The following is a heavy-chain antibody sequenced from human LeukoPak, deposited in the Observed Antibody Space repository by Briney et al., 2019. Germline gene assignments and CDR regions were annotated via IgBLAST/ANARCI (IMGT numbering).Heavy chain of an antibody. J-gene: IGHJ5*02. Sequence: PSETLSLTCAVSGGSISSGGYSWSWIRQHPGKGLEWIGYIYYSGSTYYNPSLKSRVTISVDTSKNQFSLKLSSVTAADTAVYYCARDVDLNWFDPWGQGTLVTVSS. D-gene: IGHD3/OR15-3a*01. CDR2: IYYSGST. CDR3: ARDVDLNWFDP. CDR1: GGSISSGGYS. V-gene: IGHV4-31*11.